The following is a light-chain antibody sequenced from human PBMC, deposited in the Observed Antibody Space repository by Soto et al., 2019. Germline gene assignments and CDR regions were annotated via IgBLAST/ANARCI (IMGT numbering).Light chain of an antibody. CDR1: QSVSTS. CDR3: QQRSNWPPST. J-gene: IGKJ5*01. Sequence: EVVLTQAPATLSLSPGERATLSCRASQSVSTSLAWYQQKPGQAPRLLIYGASNRATGIPDRFSGSGYGTDFTLTISALEPEDFAVYYCQQRSNWPPSTFGQGTRLEIK. CDR2: GAS. V-gene: IGKV3-11*01.